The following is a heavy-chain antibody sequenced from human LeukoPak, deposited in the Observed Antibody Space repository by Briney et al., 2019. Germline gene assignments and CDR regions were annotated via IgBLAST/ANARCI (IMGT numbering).Heavy chain of an antibody. CDR3: ARRIAAAVLDYYYYMDV. J-gene: IGHJ6*03. Sequence: SETLSLTCAVSGYSISSGYYWGWIRPPPGKGLEWIGSIYHSGSTYYNPSLKSRVTISVDTSKNQFSLKLSSVTAADTAVYYCARRIAAAVLDYYYYMDVWAKGPRSPSP. V-gene: IGHV4-38-2*01. D-gene: IGHD6-13*01. CDR2: IYHSGST. CDR1: GYSISSGYY.